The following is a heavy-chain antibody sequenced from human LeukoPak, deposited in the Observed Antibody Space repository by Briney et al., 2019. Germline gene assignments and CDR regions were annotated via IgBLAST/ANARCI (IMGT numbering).Heavy chain of an antibody. Sequence: PSETLSLTCTVSGGSISSSSHYWGWIRQPPGKGLEWIGSIYHSGSTYYNPSLKSRVTISVDTSKNQFSLKLSSVTAADTAVYYCAREAGGRFDPWGQGTLATVSS. CDR3: AREAGGRFDP. CDR2: IYHSGST. J-gene: IGHJ5*02. D-gene: IGHD3-10*01. CDR1: GGSISSSSHY. V-gene: IGHV4-39*07.